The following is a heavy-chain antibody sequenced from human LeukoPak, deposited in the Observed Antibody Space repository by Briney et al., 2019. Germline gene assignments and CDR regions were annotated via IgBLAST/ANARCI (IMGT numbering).Heavy chain of an antibody. J-gene: IGHJ4*02. CDR3: ARSAAYYYGSGSDY. Sequence: GGSLRLSCAASGFTFSSYAVHWVRQAPGKGLEWVAVISYDGSNKYYADSVKGRFTISRDNSKNTLYLQMNSLRAEDTAVYYCARSAAYYYGSGSDYWGQGTLVTVSS. D-gene: IGHD3-10*01. V-gene: IGHV3-30*04. CDR2: ISYDGSNK. CDR1: GFTFSSYA.